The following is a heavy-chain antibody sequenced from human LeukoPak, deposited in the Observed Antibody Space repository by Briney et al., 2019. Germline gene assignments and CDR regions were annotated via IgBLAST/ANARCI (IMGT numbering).Heavy chain of an antibody. CDR3: ARGLREDCGGDCYPFDC. J-gene: IGHJ4*02. CDR2: TYYRSRWYN. V-gene: IGHV6-1*01. Sequence: SQTLSLTCAISGDSVSSNSAAWNWIRQSPSRGLEWLGRTYYRSRWYNDYAVSVKSRITINPETSKNQVSLQLNSVTPEDTAVYYCARGLREDCGGDCYPFDCWGQGTLVTVSS. D-gene: IGHD2-21*02. CDR1: GDSVSSNSAA.